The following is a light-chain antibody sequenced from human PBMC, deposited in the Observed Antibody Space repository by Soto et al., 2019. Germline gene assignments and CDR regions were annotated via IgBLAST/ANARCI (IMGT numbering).Light chain of an antibody. CDR3: QQRSNGPSYT. V-gene: IGKV3-11*01. CDR2: EAS. CDR1: QSVSSY. Sequence: EIVLTQSPATLSLSPGERATLSCRASQSVSSYLAWYQQKPGQAPRLLIYEASNRATGIPARFSASGSGTDFTLTISSLEPEDFAVYYCQQRSNGPSYTFGQGTKLEIK. J-gene: IGKJ2*01.